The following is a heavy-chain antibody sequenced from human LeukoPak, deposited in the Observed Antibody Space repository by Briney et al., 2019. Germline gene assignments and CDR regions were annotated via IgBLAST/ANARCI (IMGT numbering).Heavy chain of an antibody. CDR2: GDATST. Sequence: GGSLRLSCAASGFTFSSFAMSGDATSTYYADSVKGRFTISRDNSKNTLYLRMNSLRAEDTAVYYCAKRTSGSSWYSSDSWGQGTLVTVSS. CDR1: GFTFSSFA. V-gene: IGHV3-23*01. J-gene: IGHJ4*02. D-gene: IGHD6-13*01. CDR3: AKRTSGSSWYSSDS.